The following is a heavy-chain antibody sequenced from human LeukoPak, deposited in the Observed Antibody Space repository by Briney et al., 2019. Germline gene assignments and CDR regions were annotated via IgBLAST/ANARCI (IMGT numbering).Heavy chain of an antibody. D-gene: IGHD2-15*01. J-gene: IGHJ4*02. V-gene: IGHV1-18*01. Sequence: ASVKVSCKASGYTFSSYGFSWVRQAPGQGLEWMGWISAYNGNTNYAQKLQGRVTMTTDTSTTTAYIDLRNLRSDDTAVYYCARGLYCSGATCYSQYFDYWGQGTLVTVSS. CDR3: ARGLYCSGATCYSQYFDY. CDR1: GYTFSSYG. CDR2: ISAYNGNT.